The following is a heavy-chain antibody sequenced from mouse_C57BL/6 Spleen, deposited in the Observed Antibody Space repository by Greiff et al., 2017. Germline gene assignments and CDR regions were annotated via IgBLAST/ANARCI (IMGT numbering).Heavy chain of an antibody. CDR2: IYPGSGGT. Sequence: QVQLQQPGAELVKPGASVKMSCKASGYTFTSYWITWVKQRPGQGLEWIGDIYPGSGGTNYNEKFKSKATLTVDTSSSTAYMQLSSLTSEDSAVYYCARNDGSSYGMDYWGQGTSVTVSS. V-gene: IGHV1-55*01. D-gene: IGHD1-1*01. J-gene: IGHJ4*01. CDR1: GYTFTSYW. CDR3: ARNDGSSYGMDY.